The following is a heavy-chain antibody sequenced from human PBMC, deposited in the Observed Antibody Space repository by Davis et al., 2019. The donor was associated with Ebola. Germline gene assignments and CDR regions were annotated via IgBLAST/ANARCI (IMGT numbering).Heavy chain of an antibody. J-gene: IGHJ6*02. CDR3: ARVMGRYYYYGKDV. Sequence: ASVTVSCKASGYTFTSYYMHCVRQAPGQGLEWMGWISAYNGNTTYAQKLQGRVTMTTDTSTSTAYMELRSLRSDDTAVYYCARVMGRYYYYGKDVWGQGTTVTVSS. CDR1: GYTFTSYY. V-gene: IGHV1-18*04. D-gene: IGHD2-8*01. CDR2: ISAYNGNT.